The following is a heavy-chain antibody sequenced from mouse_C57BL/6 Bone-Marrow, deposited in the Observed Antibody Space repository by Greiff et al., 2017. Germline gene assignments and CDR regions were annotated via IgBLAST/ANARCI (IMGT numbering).Heavy chain of an antibody. CDR3: ARDGYDRAWFAY. V-gene: IGHV15-2*01. CDR2: ILPSIGRT. Sequence: VQLQQSGSELRSPGSSVKLSCKDFDSEVFPIAYMSWVRQKPGHGFEWIGGILPSIGRTIYGEKFEDKATLDADTLSNTAYLELNSLTSEDSAIYYCARDGYDRAWFAYWGQGTLVTVSA. D-gene: IGHD2-2*01. J-gene: IGHJ3*01. CDR1: DSEVFPIAY.